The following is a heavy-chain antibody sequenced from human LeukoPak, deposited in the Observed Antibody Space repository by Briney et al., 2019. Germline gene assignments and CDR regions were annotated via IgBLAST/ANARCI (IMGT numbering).Heavy chain of an antibody. V-gene: IGHV1-46*01. CDR3: ARDRTQDYDFWSGYYGAPGPRFDY. J-gene: IGHJ4*02. CDR2: INPSGGST. D-gene: IGHD3-3*01. Sequence: ASVKVSCKASGYTFTSYYMHWVRQAPGQGLEWMGIINPSGGSTSYAQKFQGRVTMTRDTSTSTVYMELSSLRTEDTSVYYCARDRTQDYDFWSGYYGAPGPRFDYWGQGTLVTVSS. CDR1: GYTFTSYY.